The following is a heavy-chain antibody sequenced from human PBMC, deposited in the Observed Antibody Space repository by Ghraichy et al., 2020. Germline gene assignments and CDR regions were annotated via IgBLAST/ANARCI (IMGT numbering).Heavy chain of an antibody. CDR2: IKSKTDGGTT. Sequence: GGSLRLSCAASGFTFSNAWMSWVRQAPGKGLEWVGRIKSKTDGGTTDYAAPVKGRFTISRDDSKNTLYLQMNSLKTEDTAVYYCTTDRVMITFGGVDLWHYWGQGTLVTVSS. CDR1: GFTFSNAW. J-gene: IGHJ4*02. D-gene: IGHD3-16*01. V-gene: IGHV3-15*01. CDR3: TTDRVMITFGGVDLWHY.